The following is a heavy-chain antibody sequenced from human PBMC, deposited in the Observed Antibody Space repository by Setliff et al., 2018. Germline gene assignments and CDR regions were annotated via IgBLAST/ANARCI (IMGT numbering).Heavy chain of an antibody. CDR2: IRTKANSYAT. D-gene: IGHD3-3*01. CDR3: VRHLTYYDFWRGYYSTSDAFHV. CDR1: GFTFSDST. V-gene: IGHV3-73*01. J-gene: IGHJ3*01. Sequence: GGSLRLSCAASGFTFSDSTMHWVRQASGKGLEWVGRIRTKANSYATAYATSVQDRFTISRHDSESTTYLQMNGLKTEDTAVYYCVRHLTYYDFWRGYYSTSDAFHVWGQGTMVTVSS.